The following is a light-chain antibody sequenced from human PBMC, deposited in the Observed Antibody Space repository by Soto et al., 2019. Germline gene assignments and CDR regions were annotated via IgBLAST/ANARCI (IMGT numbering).Light chain of an antibody. CDR3: QQYNSYSRT. Sequence: PSTLSASVGDRVTITCRASQSISSWLAWYQQKPGKAPKLLIYDASNLESGVPSRFSGGGSGTEFSLTISSLQPDDFATYYCQQYNSYSRTFGQGTKVDIK. J-gene: IGKJ1*01. CDR2: DAS. V-gene: IGKV1-5*01. CDR1: QSISSW.